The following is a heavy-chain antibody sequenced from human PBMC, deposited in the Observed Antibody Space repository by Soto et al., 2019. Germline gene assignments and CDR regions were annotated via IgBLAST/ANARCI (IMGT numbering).Heavy chain of an antibody. D-gene: IGHD3-22*01. J-gene: IGHJ4*02. CDR3: AKGGPYYYDSSGYYHFDY. V-gene: IGHV3-30*18. CDR1: GFTFSSYG. CDR2: ISYDGSNK. Sequence: PGGSLRLSCAASGFTFSSYGMHWVRQAPGKGLEWVAVISYDGSNKYYADSVKGRFTISRDNSKNTLYLQMNSLRAEDTAVYYCAKGGPYYYDSSGYYHFDYWGQGTLVTVSS.